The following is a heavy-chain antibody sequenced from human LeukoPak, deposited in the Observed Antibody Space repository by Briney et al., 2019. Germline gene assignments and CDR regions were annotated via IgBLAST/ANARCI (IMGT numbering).Heavy chain of an antibody. CDR3: ARGKFVLLWFALDY. CDR2: IYWNDDK. D-gene: IGHD3-10*01. V-gene: IGHV2-5*01. Sequence: SGPTLVNPTQTLTLTCTFSGFSLSTSGVGVGWIRQPPGKALEWLALIYWNDDKRYSPSLKSRLTITKDTSKNQVVLTMTNMDPVDTARDSCARGKFVLLWFALDYWGKGTLLTVSS. J-gene: IGHJ4*02. CDR1: GFSLSTSGVG.